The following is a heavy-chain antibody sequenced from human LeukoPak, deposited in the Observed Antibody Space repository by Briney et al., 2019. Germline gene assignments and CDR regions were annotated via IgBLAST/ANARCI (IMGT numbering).Heavy chain of an antibody. CDR3: ARGRLRYGSGSYYLDY. V-gene: IGHV4-34*01. J-gene: IGHJ4*02. D-gene: IGHD3-10*01. Sequence: SETLSLTCAVYGGSFSGYYWSWIRQPPGKGLEWIGEINHSGSTNYNPSLKSRVTISVDTSKNQFSLKLSSVTAADMAVHYCARGRLRYGSGSYYLDYWGQGTLVTVSS. CDR2: INHSGST. CDR1: GGSFSGYY.